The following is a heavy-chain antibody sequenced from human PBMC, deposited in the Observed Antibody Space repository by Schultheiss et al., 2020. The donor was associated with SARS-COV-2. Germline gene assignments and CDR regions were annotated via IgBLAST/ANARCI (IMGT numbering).Heavy chain of an antibody. V-gene: IGHV5-51*01. J-gene: IGHJ5*02. D-gene: IGHD5-24*01. CDR2: IYPGDSDT. Sequence: GESLKISCKGSGYSFTSYWIGWVRQMPGKGLEWMGIIYPGDSDTRYSPSFQGQVTISADKSISTAYLQWSSLKASDTAMYYCARGTGRWLQFSGFDPWGQGTLVTFSS. CDR3: ARGTGRWLQFSGFDP. CDR1: GYSFTSYW.